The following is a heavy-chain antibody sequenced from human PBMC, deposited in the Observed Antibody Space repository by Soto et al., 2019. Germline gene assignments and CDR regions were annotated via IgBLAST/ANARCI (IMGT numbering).Heavy chain of an antibody. CDR3: ARDRGEYGGTDY. J-gene: IGHJ4*02. CDR1: GGSISSYY. D-gene: IGHD2-15*01. V-gene: IGHV4-59*01. Sequence: SETLSLTCTVSGGSISSYYWSWIRQPPGKGLEWIGYIYYSGSTNYNPSLKSRVTISVDTSKNQFSLKLSSVTAADTAVYYCARDRGEYGGTDYWGKGTLVTVSS. CDR2: IYYSGST.